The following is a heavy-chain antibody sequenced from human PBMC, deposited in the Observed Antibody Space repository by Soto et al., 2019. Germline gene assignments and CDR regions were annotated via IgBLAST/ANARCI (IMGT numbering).Heavy chain of an antibody. V-gene: IGHV5-51*01. CDR2: IYPGDSDT. J-gene: IGHJ4*02. CDR3: ARRIDGFTPHFDY. D-gene: IGHD2-15*01. Sequence: GESLKLSCTGSGDSFTRYWIGWVRQMPGKGLEWMGIIYPGDSDTRYSPSFQGQVTISADKSISTAYLQWSSLKASDTAMYYCARRIDGFTPHFDYWGQGTLVTVSS. CDR1: GDSFTRYW.